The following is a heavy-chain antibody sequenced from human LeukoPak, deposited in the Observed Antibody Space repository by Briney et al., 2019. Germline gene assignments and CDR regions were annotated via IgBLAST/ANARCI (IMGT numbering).Heavy chain of an antibody. J-gene: IGHJ1*01. Sequence: GGYVRLSCAAFDFSYSDYTMSCVSQDARKGLEWVAKMKEDGSDEKYVDSVKGRFTISRDNAKNSLYLQMNSLRPEDTAVYFCVVGGAGGGYFPNWGQGSLVIVSS. CDR1: DFSYSDYT. D-gene: IGHD3-16*01. CDR2: MKEDGSDE. V-gene: IGHV3-7*01. CDR3: VVGGAGGGYFPN.